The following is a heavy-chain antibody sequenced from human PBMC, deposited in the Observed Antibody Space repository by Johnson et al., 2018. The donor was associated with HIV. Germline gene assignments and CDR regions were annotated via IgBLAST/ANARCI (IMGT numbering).Heavy chain of an antibody. D-gene: IGHD3-16*01. Sequence: VQLVESGGGVVQPGGSLRLSCAASGFTFSDAWMNWVRQAPGKELAWVGRVKSKTDGGTTDYAAPVKGRFTISRDGSKNTLYLQMNSLRADDTAVYYCARGGSDVFDIWGRGTMVTVSS. CDR3: ARGGSDVFDI. CDR2: VKSKTDGGTT. J-gene: IGHJ3*02. CDR1: GFTFSDAW. V-gene: IGHV3-15*01.